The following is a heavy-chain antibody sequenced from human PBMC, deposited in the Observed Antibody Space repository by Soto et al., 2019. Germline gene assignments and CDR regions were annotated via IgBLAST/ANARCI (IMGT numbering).Heavy chain of an antibody. CDR1: GYMFISYG. V-gene: IGHV1-69*13. Sequence: SVKVSCKASGYMFISYGISWVRQAPGQGLEWLGGIIPIFGTANYAQKFQGRVTITADESTSTAYMELSSLRSEDTAVYYCARGNSSGWLDYYYYGMDVWGQGTTVTVSS. D-gene: IGHD6-19*01. CDR2: IIPIFGTA. J-gene: IGHJ6*02. CDR3: ARGNSSGWLDYYYYGMDV.